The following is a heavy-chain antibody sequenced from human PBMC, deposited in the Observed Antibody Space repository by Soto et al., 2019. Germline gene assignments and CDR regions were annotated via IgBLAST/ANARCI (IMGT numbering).Heavy chain of an antibody. CDR1: GFTFSSYA. CDR2: ISYDGSNK. CDR3: ARGPYYSGSGSGSPRINWFDP. Sequence: QVQLVESGGGVVQPGRSLRLSCAASGFTFSSYAMHWVRQAPGKGLEWVAVISYDGSNKYYADSVKGRFTISRDNSKNTLYLQMNSLRAEDTAVYYCARGPYYSGSGSGSPRINWFDPWGQGTLVTVSS. D-gene: IGHD3-10*01. J-gene: IGHJ5*02. V-gene: IGHV3-30-3*01.